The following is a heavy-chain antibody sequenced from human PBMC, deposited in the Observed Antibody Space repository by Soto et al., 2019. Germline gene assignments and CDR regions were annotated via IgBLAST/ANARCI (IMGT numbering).Heavy chain of an antibody. V-gene: IGHV1-69*13. CDR2: IIPIFGTA. CDR3: ARRAGYCSSTSCFTPYNWFDP. D-gene: IGHD2-2*01. J-gene: IGHJ5*02. CDR1: GGTFSSYA. Sequence: GASVKVSCKASGGTFSSYAISWVRQAPGQGLEWMGGIIPIFGTANYAQKFQGRVTITADESTSTAYMELSSLRSEDTAVYYCARRAGYCSSTSCFTPYNWFDPWGQGTLVTVS.